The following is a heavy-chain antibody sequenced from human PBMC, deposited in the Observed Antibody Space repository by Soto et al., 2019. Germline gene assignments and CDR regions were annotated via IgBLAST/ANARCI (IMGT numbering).Heavy chain of an antibody. CDR2: IYYSGST. CDR3: ARESSYCSSTSCYSSYYGMDV. Sequence: SETLSLTCTVSGGSISSYYWSWIRQPPGKGLEWIGYIYYSGSTNYNPSLKSRVTISVDTSKNQFSLKLSSVTAADTAVYYCARESSYCSSTSCYSSYYGMDVWGQGTTVTVYS. CDR1: GGSISSYY. V-gene: IGHV4-59*01. D-gene: IGHD2-2*01. J-gene: IGHJ6*02.